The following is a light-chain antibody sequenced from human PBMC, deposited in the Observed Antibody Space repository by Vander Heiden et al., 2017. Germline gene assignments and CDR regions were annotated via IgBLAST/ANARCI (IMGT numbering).Light chain of an antibody. CDR1: QSVSSY. CDR3: QQRSNWLWT. CDR2: DAS. J-gene: IGKJ1*01. V-gene: IGKV3-11*01. Sequence: DILLTQSLATLSLSPGERAILPCSASQSVSSYLALYQQKPGQAPRLLIYDASNRATGIPARFSGSGSGTDFTLTISSLVPEDFAVYYCQQRSNWLWTFGQGTKVEIK.